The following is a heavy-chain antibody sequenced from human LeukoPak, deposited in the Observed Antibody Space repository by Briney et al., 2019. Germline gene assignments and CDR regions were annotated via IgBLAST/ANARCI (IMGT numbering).Heavy chain of an antibody. CDR3: VRGADMNYNFETSSYFDS. J-gene: IGHJ4*02. D-gene: IGHD3-3*01. CDR2: IWYDGSQR. V-gene: IGHV3-33*01. CDR1: GFTMKNFG. Sequence: GTSLRLSCAVSGFTMKNFGMHWVRQAPGKGLEWVAVIWYDGSQRHYIDSVKGRFAISRENSMNTFSLEMNGLRVEDTAVYYCVRGADMNYNFETSSYFDSWGQGALVIVSS.